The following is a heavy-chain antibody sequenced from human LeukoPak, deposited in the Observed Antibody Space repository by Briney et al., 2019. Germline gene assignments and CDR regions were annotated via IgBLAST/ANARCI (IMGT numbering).Heavy chain of an antibody. CDR2: ISAYNDNT. V-gene: IGHV1-18*01. J-gene: IGHJ4*02. Sequence: GASVKVSCKASGYTFTSYGISWVRQAPGQGLEWMGWISAYNDNTNYAQKLQGRVTMTTDTSTSTAYMELRSLRSDDTAVYYCARGGVRYFDWLLRMYYFDYWGQGTLVTVSS. CDR3: ARGGVRYFDWLLRMYYFDY. D-gene: IGHD3-9*01. CDR1: GYTFTSYG.